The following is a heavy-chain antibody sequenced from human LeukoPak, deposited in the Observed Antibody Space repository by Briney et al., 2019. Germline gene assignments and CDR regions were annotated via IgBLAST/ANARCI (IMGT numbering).Heavy chain of an antibody. D-gene: IGHD2-2*01. CDR1: GFTVSSNY. Sequence: GGSLRLSCAASGFTVSSNYMSWVRQAPGKGLEWVSDIYSGGSTYYADSVKGRFTISRDNSKNTLYLQMNSLRAEDTAVYYCARELRSDCSSTSCYPSWGQGTLVTVSS. V-gene: IGHV3-53*01. J-gene: IGHJ5*02. CDR2: IYSGGST. CDR3: ARELRSDCSSTSCYPS.